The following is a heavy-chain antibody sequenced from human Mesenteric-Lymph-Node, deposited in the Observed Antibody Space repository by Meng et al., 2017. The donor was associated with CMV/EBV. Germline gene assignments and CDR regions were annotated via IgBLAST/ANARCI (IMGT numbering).Heavy chain of an antibody. CDR3: ARWYNSGWSLDY. CDR2: ISGSGGST. D-gene: IGHD6-19*01. J-gene: IGHJ4*02. V-gene: IGHV3-23*01. Sequence: GGSLRLSCAASGFTFSSYAMSWVRQAPGKGLEWVSAISGSGGSTYYADSVKGRFTISRDNSKNTLYLQMNSLRAEDTAVYYCARWYNSGWSLDYWGQGTLVTVSS. CDR1: GFTFSSYA.